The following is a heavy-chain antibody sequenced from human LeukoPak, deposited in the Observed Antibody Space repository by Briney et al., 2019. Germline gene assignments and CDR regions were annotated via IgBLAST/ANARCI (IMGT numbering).Heavy chain of an antibody. CDR3: ASLPNYDSLPGTGTN. Sequence: SVKVSCKASGGTFISYATSWVRQAPGQGLEWMGGIIPIFGTANYAQKFQGRVTITADESTSTAYMELSSLRSEDTAVYYCASLPNYDSLPGTGTNWGQGTLVTVSS. D-gene: IGHD3-22*01. CDR1: GGTFISYA. V-gene: IGHV1-69*13. J-gene: IGHJ4*02. CDR2: IIPIFGTA.